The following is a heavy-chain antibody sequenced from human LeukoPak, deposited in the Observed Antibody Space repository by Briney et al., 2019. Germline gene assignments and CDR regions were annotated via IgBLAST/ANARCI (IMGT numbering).Heavy chain of an antibody. CDR3: ARGPYSGYDNYYYGMDV. Sequence: PGRSLRLSCAASAFTFRSFAMHWVRQAPGKGLEWVAVISYDGSNTYHADSVKGRFTISRDNSKNTLYLQMNSLRAEDTAVYYCARGPYSGYDNYYYGMDVWGQGTSVTVSS. D-gene: IGHD5-12*01. J-gene: IGHJ6*02. CDR1: AFTFRSFA. V-gene: IGHV3-30*04. CDR2: ISYDGSNT.